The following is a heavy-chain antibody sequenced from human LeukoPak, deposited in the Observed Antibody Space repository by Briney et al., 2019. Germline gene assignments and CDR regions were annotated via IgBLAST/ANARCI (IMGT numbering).Heavy chain of an antibody. D-gene: IGHD2-2*01. Sequence: ASLMVSCKASGYTFTGYYIHWVRQAPGQGLEWMGWINPNNGGTDYVQKFQGRVTMTRDTSLSTVYMDLRRLRSDDTAAYYCVRDRSRYFDYWGQGTLVTVSS. V-gene: IGHV1-2*02. CDR2: INPNNGGT. CDR3: VRDRSRYFDY. CDR1: GYTFTGYY. J-gene: IGHJ4*02.